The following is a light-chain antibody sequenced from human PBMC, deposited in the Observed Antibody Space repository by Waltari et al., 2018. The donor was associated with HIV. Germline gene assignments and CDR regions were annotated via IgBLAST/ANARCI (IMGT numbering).Light chain of an antibody. J-gene: IGKJ2*01. V-gene: IGKV1-39*01. CDR3: QQSYSTPYT. CDR2: AAS. Sequence: DIQMTQSPSSLSASVGDRVTLTCRASQSNSNYLNWDQQKPGKAPKFLIYAASSLQSGVPSRFSGSGSGTDFTLTISSLQPEDFATYYCQQSYSTPYTFGLGTKLEIK. CDR1: QSNSNY.